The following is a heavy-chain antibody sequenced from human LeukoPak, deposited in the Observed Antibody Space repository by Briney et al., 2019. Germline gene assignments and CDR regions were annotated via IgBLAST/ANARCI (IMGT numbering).Heavy chain of an antibody. D-gene: IGHD6-19*01. CDR2: ISYDGSNK. Sequence: GGSLRLSCAASGFTFSSYAMHWVRQAPGKGLEWVAVISYDGSNKYYADSVKGRFTISRDNSKNTLYLQTNSLRAEDTAVYYCAREYSSARAFDYWGQGTLVTVSS. V-gene: IGHV3-30-3*01. J-gene: IGHJ4*02. CDR1: GFTFSSYA. CDR3: AREYSSARAFDY.